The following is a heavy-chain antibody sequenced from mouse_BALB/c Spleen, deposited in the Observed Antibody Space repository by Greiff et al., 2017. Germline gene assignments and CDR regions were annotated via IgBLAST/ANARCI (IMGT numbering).Heavy chain of an antibody. Sequence: QVQLQQPGAELVKPGASVKMSCKASGYTFTSYNMHWVKQTPGQGLEWIGAIYPGNGDTSYNQKFKGKATLTADKSSSTAYMQLSSLTSEDSAVYYCARSEDYFDYWGQGTTLTVSS. CDR3: ARSEDYFDY. CDR2: IYPGNGDT. J-gene: IGHJ2*01. V-gene: IGHV1-12*01. CDR1: GYTFTSYN.